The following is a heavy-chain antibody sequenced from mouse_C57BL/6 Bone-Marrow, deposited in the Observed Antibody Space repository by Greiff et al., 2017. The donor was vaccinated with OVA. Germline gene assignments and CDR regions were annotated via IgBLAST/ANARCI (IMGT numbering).Heavy chain of an antibody. D-gene: IGHD1-1*01. V-gene: IGHV1-26*01. CDR2: INPNNGGT. J-gene: IGHJ3*01. CDR3: ARRPPYYHGSSRGFAY. CDR1: GYTFTDYY. Sequence: VQLQQSGPELVKPGAPVKISCKASGYTFTDYYMNWVKQSHGKSLEWIGDINPNNGGTSYNQKFKGKATLTVDKSSSTAYMELRSLTSEDSAVYYCARRPPYYHGSSRGFAYWGQGTLVTVSA.